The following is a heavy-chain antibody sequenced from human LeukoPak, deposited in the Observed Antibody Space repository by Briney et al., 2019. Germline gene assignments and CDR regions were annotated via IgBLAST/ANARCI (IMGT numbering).Heavy chain of an antibody. CDR1: GYTFTSYG. CDR3: ARANWNYGLYDY. CDR2: ISAYNGNT. J-gene: IGHJ4*02. V-gene: IGHV1-18*01. Sequence: GASVKVSCKASGYTFTSYGISWVRQASGQGLEWMGWISAYNGNTNYAQKLQGRVTMTTDTTTSTAYMELRSLRSDDTAVYYCARANWNYGLYDYWGQGTLVTVSS. D-gene: IGHD1-7*01.